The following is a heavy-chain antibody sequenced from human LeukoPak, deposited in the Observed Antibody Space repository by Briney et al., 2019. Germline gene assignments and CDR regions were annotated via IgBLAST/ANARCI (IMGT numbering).Heavy chain of an antibody. J-gene: IGHJ6*02. CDR3: AGGRYDFWSGPPYYYYGMDV. CDR2: IYYSGST. CDR1: GGSISSYY. Sequence: SETLSLTCTVSGGSISSYYWSWIRQPPGKGLEWIGYIYYSGSTNYNPSLKSRVTISVDTSKNQFSLKLSSVTAADTAVYYCAGGRYDFWSGPPYYYYGMDVWGQGTTVTVSS. D-gene: IGHD3-3*01. V-gene: IGHV4-59*01.